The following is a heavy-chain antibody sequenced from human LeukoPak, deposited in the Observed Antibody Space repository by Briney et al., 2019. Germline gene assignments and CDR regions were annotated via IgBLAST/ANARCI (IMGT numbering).Heavy chain of an antibody. CDR3: AREGGGYCSGGSCYAYYYYGMDV. CDR2: IYSDGST. Sequence: GGSLRLSCAASGFTVSSNYMSWVRQAPGKGLEWVSVIYSDGSTYYADSVKGRFTISRDNSKNTLYLQMNSLRAEDTAVYYCAREGGGYCSGGSCYAYYYYGMDVWGQGTLVTVSS. D-gene: IGHD2-15*01. V-gene: IGHV3-53*01. CDR1: GFTVSSNY. J-gene: IGHJ6*02.